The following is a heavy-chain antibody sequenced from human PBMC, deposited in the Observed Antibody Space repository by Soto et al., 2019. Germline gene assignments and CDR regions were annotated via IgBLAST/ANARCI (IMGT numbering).Heavy chain of an antibody. J-gene: IGHJ4*02. V-gene: IGHV2-5*02. Sequence: QITLNESGPTQVKPSQTLTLTCTFSGFSLTTSGVGVGWIRQSPGKAPEWLALIYWDDDKRYSPSLKSRLTITKDTSKNQVVMTMADLDPADTATYYCAHRVLRTVFGLVTTTAIDFDFWGQGTPVAVSS. D-gene: IGHD3-3*01. CDR3: AHRVLRTVFGLVTTTAIDFDF. CDR2: IYWDDDK. CDR1: GFSLTTSGVG.